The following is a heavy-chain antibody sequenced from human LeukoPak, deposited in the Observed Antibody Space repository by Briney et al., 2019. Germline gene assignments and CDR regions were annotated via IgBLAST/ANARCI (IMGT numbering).Heavy chain of an antibody. Sequence: GGSLRLSCAASGFTFSSYAMSWVRQSPGKGLEWVSAISGSAGSTYYADSVKGRFTISRDNSKNTLYLQMNSLRAEDTAVYYCAKDPIGAYGSGSYYSSSNWGQGTLVTVSS. V-gene: IGHV3-23*01. CDR2: ISGSAGST. D-gene: IGHD3-10*01. J-gene: IGHJ4*02. CDR3: AKDPIGAYGSGSYYSSSN. CDR1: GFTFSSYA.